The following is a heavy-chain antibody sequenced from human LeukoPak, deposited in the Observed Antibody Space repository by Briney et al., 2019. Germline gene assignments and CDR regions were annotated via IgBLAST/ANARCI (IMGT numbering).Heavy chain of an antibody. CDR2: IYHSGST. CDR3: ARGTDTAMVISYSDY. D-gene: IGHD5-18*01. J-gene: IGHJ4*02. V-gene: IGHV4-38-2*02. CDR1: GYSISSGYY. Sequence: SETLSLTCTVSGYSISSGYYWGWIRQPPGKGLEWIGSIYHSGSTYYNPSLKSRVTISVDTSKNQFSLKLSSVTAADTAVYYCARGTDTAMVISYSDYWGQGTLVTVSS.